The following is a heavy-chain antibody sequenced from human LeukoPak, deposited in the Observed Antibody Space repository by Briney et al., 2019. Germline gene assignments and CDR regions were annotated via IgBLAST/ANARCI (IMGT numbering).Heavy chain of an antibody. V-gene: IGHV4-34*01. J-gene: IGHJ6*02. CDR3: ARGPTANNYYYGIDV. CDR1: GGSFSGYY. CDR2: INHSGST. Sequence: SETLSLTCAVYGGSFSGYYWSWIRQPPGKGLEWIGEINHSGSTNYNPSLKSRVTISVDTSKNQFSLKLSSVTAADTAVYYCARGPTANNYYYGIDVWGQGTTVTVSS. D-gene: IGHD4-17*01.